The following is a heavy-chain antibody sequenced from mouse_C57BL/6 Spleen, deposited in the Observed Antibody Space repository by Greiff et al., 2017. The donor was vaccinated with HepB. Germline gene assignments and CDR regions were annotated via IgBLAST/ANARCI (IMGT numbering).Heavy chain of an antibody. Sequence: EVQLQQSGPELVKPGASVKISCKASGYTFTDYYMNWVKQSHGKSLEWIGDINPNNGGTSYNQKFKGKATLTVDKSSSTAYMELRSLTDEDSAVYYCARSEDGLYYDAMDYWGQGTSVTVSS. V-gene: IGHV1-26*01. D-gene: IGHD2-3*01. J-gene: IGHJ4*01. CDR1: GYTFTDYY. CDR2: INPNNGGT. CDR3: ARSEDGLYYDAMDY.